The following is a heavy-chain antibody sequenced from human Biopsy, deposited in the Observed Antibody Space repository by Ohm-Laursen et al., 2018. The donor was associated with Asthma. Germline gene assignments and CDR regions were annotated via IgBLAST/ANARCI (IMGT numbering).Heavy chain of an antibody. D-gene: IGHD3-9*01. J-gene: IGHJ2*01. V-gene: IGHV5-51*01. CDR3: ARRIYDIWTGSHHWYFDL. CDR1: GYSFSNYW. Sequence: GESLKISCKGSGYSFSNYWIGWVRQMPGKGLEWMGIIYPRDSDTRYSPSSQGQFTMSSDKSISTAYLQWSSLKASDTAMYYCARRIYDIWTGSHHWYFDLWGCGTLVTVSS. CDR2: IYPRDSDT.